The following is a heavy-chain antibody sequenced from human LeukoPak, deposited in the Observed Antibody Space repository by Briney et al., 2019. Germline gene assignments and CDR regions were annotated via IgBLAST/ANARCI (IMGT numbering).Heavy chain of an antibody. V-gene: IGHV3-7*01. Sequence: GGSLRLSCVASGFNFNTFWMGWVRQTPGKGLEWVATVKEDGSAKYYLDSVKGRFTISRDNTKNSLFLQMNTLRPDDTALYHCVRDRGIAVAGTVGEFDYWGPGTLVTVSS. CDR1: GFNFNTFW. J-gene: IGHJ4*02. D-gene: IGHD6-19*01. CDR2: VKEDGSAK. CDR3: VRDRGIAVAGTVGEFDY.